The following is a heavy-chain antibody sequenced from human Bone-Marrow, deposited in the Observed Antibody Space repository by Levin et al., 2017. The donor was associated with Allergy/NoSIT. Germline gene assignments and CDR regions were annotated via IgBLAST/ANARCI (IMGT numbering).Heavy chain of an antibody. J-gene: IGHJ4*02. D-gene: IGHD2-21*02. V-gene: IGHV3-7*04. CDR3: ARASFCGGGCYYYFDY. CDR2: IRQDGSDK. Sequence: GESLKISCTASGFTFSSYWMHWVRQAPGKGLESVATIRQDGSDKYYVDSVKGRFTISRDNAENSLFLQMNSLRAEDTAIYYCARASFCGGGCYYYFDYWGQGPLVTVSS. CDR1: GFTFSSYW.